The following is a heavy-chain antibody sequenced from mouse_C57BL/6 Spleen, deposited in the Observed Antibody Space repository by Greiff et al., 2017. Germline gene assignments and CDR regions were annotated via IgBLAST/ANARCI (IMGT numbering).Heavy chain of an antibody. CDR3: ARIYAMDY. CDR1: GYTFTDYY. V-gene: IGHV1-76*01. CDR2: IYPGSGNT. J-gene: IGHJ4*01. Sequence: QVQLQQSGAELVRPGASVKLSCKASGYTFTDYYINWVKQRPGQGLEWIARIYPGSGNTYYNEKFKGKATLTAEKSSSTAYMQLSSLTSEDSAVYFCARIYAMDYWGQGTSVTVAS.